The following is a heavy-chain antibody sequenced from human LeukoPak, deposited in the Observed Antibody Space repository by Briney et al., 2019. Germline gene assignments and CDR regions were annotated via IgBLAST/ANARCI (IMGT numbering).Heavy chain of an antibody. CDR2: INSDGSST. Sequence: GGSLRLSCAASGFTFSHHWMHWVRQVPGKGLVWVSRINSDGSSTTYADSVKGRFTISRDNARNTLYLQMNSLRAEDTAVHYCARATSYSNYGMDVWGQGTTVAVSS. D-gene: IGHD6-13*01. J-gene: IGHJ6*02. CDR1: GFTFSHHW. CDR3: ARATSYSNYGMDV. V-gene: IGHV3-74*01.